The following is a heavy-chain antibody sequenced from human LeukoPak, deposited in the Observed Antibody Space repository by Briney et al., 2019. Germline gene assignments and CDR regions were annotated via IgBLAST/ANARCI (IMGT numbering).Heavy chain of an antibody. CDR3: ARLSPYLGSGSSAFPDDF. Sequence: SETLSLTFTVSGGPISSSPYYWGWIRQPPGKGLEWIGSISYSGSTFYNPSLKSRLTISVDTSKNQFSLKLSSLTAADTAVFYCARLSPYLGSGSSAFPDDFWGQGTLVTVSS. V-gene: IGHV4-39*01. CDR1: GGPISSSPYY. D-gene: IGHD3-10*01. J-gene: IGHJ4*02. CDR2: ISYSGST.